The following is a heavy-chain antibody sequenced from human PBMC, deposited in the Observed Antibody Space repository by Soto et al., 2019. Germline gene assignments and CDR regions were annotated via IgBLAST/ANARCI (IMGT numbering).Heavy chain of an antibody. V-gene: IGHV4-31*02. CDR2: IYYSGST. J-gene: IGHJ5*02. CDR1: GGSISSGGYY. D-gene: IGHD1-1*01. CDR3: ARGATGTTLWNGWFDP. Sequence: PSETLSLTCTVSGGSISSGGYYWSWIRQHPGKGLEWIGYIYYSGSTYYNTSLKSRVTISVDTSKNQFSLKLSSVTAADTAVFYCARGATGTTLWNGWFDPWGQGTLVTVSS.